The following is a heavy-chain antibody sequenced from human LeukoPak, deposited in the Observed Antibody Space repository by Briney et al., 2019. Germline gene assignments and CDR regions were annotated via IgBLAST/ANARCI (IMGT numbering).Heavy chain of an antibody. J-gene: IGHJ5*02. CDR1: GFTFSSYS. CDR3: AKVLAVAGTLGH. V-gene: IGHV3-21*01. CDR2: ISSSSSYI. D-gene: IGHD6-19*01. Sequence: PGGSLRLSCAASGFTFSSYSMNWVRQAPGKGLEWVSFISSSSSYIYYADSVKGRFTISRDNAKNSLYLQMNSLRAEDTAVYYCAKVLAVAGTLGHWGQGTLVTVSS.